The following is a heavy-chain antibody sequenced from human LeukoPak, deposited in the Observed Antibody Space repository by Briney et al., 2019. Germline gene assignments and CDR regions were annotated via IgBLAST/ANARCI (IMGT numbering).Heavy chain of an antibody. Sequence: ESGPTLVNPTQTLTLTCTFSGFSLSTSGVGVGWIRQPPGKALEWLALIYWDDDKRYSPSLKSRLTITKDTSKNQVVLTMTNMDPVDTATYYCAHSGYDILTGYSAPLYWGQGTLVTVSS. V-gene: IGHV2-5*02. CDR3: AHSGYDILTGYSAPLY. J-gene: IGHJ4*02. D-gene: IGHD3-9*01. CDR2: IYWDDDK. CDR1: GFSLSTSGVG.